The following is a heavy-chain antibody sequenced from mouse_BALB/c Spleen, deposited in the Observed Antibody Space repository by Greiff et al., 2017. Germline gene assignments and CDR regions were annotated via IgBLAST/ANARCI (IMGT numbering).Heavy chain of an antibody. V-gene: IGHV5-6-5*01. D-gene: IGHD2-1*01. CDR2: ISSGGST. Sequence: EVKLVESGGGLVKPGGSLKLSCAASGFTFSSYAMSWVRQTPEKRLEWVASISSGGSTYYPDSVKGRFTISRDNARNILYLQMSSLRSEDTAMYYCARVDYGNTRGFAYWGQGTLVTVAA. J-gene: IGHJ3*01. CDR1: GFTFSSYA. CDR3: ARVDYGNTRGFAY.